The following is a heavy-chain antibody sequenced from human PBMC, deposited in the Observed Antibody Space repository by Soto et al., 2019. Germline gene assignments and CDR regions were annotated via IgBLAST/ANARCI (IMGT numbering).Heavy chain of an antibody. D-gene: IGHD6-13*01. CDR2: IYYSGNT. V-gene: IGHV4-30-4*01. CDR3: ARGAAAVRNWFDP. CDR1: GGSISSGDYY. Sequence: SETLSLTCTVSGGSISSGDYYWSWIRQPPGKGLEWIGYIYYSGNTYYNPSLKSRVTISVDTSRTQFSLKLNSVTAADTAVYYCARGAAAVRNWFDPWGQGTLVTVSS. J-gene: IGHJ5*02.